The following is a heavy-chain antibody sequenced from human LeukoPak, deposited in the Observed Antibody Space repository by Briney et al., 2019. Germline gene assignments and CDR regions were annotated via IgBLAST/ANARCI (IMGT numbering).Heavy chain of an antibody. V-gene: IGHV3-30*02. Sequence: GGSLRLSCAASGFTFSSYGMHWVRQAPGKGLEWVAFIRYDGSNKYYADSVKGRFTISRDNSKNTLYLQTNSLRAEDTAVYYCRGFEQPASEGWFDPWGQGTLVTVSS. D-gene: IGHD6-13*01. CDR1: GFTFSSYG. CDR3: RGFEQPASEGWFDP. CDR2: IRYDGSNK. J-gene: IGHJ5*02.